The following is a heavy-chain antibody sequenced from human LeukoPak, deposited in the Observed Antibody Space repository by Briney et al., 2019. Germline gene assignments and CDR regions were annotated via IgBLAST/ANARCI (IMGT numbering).Heavy chain of an antibody. J-gene: IGHJ5*02. CDR1: GYTFTSYG. Sequence: ASVKVSCKASGYTFTSYGISWVRQAHGQGLEWMGWISAYNGNTNYAQKFQGRVTMTTDTSTSTAYMELRSLRSDDTAVYYCARDLLVVGATYWFDPWGQGTLVTVSS. V-gene: IGHV1-18*01. D-gene: IGHD1-26*01. CDR2: ISAYNGNT. CDR3: ARDLLVVGATYWFDP.